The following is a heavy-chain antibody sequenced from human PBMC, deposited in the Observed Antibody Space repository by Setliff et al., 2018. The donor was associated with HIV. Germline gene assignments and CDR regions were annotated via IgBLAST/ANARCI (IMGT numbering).Heavy chain of an antibody. CDR2: IHITGNT. J-gene: IGHJ4*02. D-gene: IGHD3-10*01. Sequence: SETLSLTCSVSGGSINRGNYYWTWIRQSAGKGLEWIGHIHITGNTDYNPSLKSRVTISLDTARNQFSLELTSVTATDTAVYYCARVGYHGSGRYSFDYFLTAYFDSLGQGALVTVS. V-gene: IGHV4-61*09. CDR3: ARVGYHGSGRYSFDYFLTAYFDS. CDR1: GGSINRGNYY.